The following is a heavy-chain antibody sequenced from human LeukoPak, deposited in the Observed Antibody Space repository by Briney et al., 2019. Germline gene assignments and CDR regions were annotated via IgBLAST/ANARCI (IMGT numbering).Heavy chain of an antibody. CDR3: ARVPDDFRSGLRRSDYYYYYMDV. V-gene: IGHV3-48*01. Sequence: PGGSLRLSCAASGFTFSSYSMNWVRQAPGKGLEWVSYISSSSSTIYYADSVKGRFTISRDNAKNSLYLQMNSLRAEDTAVYYCARVPDDFRSGLRRSDYYYYYMDVWGKGTTVTVSS. CDR1: GFTFSSYS. D-gene: IGHD3-3*01. CDR2: ISSSSSTI. J-gene: IGHJ6*03.